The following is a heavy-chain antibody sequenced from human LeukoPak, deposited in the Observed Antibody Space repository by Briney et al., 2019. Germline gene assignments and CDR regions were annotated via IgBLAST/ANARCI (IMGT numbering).Heavy chain of an antibody. CDR2: ISYDANIGSNK. CDR1: GLSISSDN. D-gene: IGHD6-19*01. V-gene: IGHV3-30-3*01. J-gene: IGHJ4*02. Sequence: LTCTVSGLSISSDNYYWGWIRQAPGKGLEWVALISYDANIGSNKYYADSVKGRFTISRDNSKNTLYLQMNSLRAEDTAVYYCAKVYSSGWYLDYWGQGTLVTVSS. CDR3: AKVYSSGWYLDY.